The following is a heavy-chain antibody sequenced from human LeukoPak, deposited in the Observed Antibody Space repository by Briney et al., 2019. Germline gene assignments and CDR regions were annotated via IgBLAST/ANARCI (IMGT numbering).Heavy chain of an antibody. V-gene: IGHV6-1*01. CDR2: TYYRSTWYN. CDR3: ARRLTQYDCFDP. CDR1: GDSASSNSVT. Sequence: SQTLSLTCAISGDSASSNSVTWNWIRQSPSRGLEWLGRTYYRSTWYNDYAVSVRGRITVNPDTSKNQFSLHLNSVTPEDTAVYYCARRLTQYDCFDPWGQGILVTISS. D-gene: IGHD2-2*01. J-gene: IGHJ5*02.